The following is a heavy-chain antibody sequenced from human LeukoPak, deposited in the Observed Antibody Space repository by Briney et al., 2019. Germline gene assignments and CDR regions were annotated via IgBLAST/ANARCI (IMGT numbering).Heavy chain of an antibody. Sequence: ASVKVSCKASGYTFTSYYMHWVRQAPGQGLEWMGITNPSRGSTSQAQTFQGRVTMTRDMSTSTVSMELSSLRSEDTAVYYCARDGGDGYKANWFDTWGQGTLVTVSS. V-gene: IGHV1-46*01. CDR2: TNPSRGST. J-gene: IGHJ5*02. CDR1: GYTFTSYY. D-gene: IGHD5-24*01. CDR3: ARDGGDGYKANWFDT.